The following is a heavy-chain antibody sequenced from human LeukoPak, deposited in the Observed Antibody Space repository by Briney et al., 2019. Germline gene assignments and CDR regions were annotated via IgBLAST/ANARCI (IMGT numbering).Heavy chain of an antibody. Sequence: SETLSLTCTVSGGSISSSSYYWGWIRQPPGKGLEWIGSIYYSGSTYYNPSLKSRVTISVDTSKNQFSLKLSSVTAADTAVYYCARNYCSSTSCYFGIYYYYMDVWGKGTTVTVSS. D-gene: IGHD2-2*01. CDR2: IYYSGST. CDR3: ARNYCSSTSCYFGIYYYYMDV. CDR1: GGSISSSSYY. J-gene: IGHJ6*03. V-gene: IGHV4-39*01.